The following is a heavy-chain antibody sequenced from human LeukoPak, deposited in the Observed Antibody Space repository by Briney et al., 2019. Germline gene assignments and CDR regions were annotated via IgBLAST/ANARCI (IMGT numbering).Heavy chain of an antibody. J-gene: IGHJ4*02. D-gene: IGHD3-10*01. CDR3: AGPMVRGVIGNY. CDR1: GFTFSSYS. Sequence: PGGSLRLSCAASGFTFSSYSMNWVRQAPGKGLEWVSSISSSSSYIYYADSVKGRFTISRDNAKNSLYLQMNSLRAEDTAMYYCAGPMVRGVIGNYWGQGTLVTVSS. V-gene: IGHV3-21*01. CDR2: ISSSSSYI.